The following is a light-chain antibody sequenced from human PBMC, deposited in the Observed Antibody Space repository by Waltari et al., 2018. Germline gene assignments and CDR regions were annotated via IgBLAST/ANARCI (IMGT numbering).Light chain of an antibody. CDR1: QSVSSSY. Sequence: EIVLTQSPGTLSLSPGQSATLSCRISQSVSSSYLGWYQQTPGQAPRLLIYATSSRAACIPDKFSASASGTDFTLTISRLEPEDFAVYYCQQYGGLPLYTFGQGTKLEI. CDR2: ATS. CDR3: QQYGGLPLYT. V-gene: IGKV3-20*01. J-gene: IGKJ2*01.